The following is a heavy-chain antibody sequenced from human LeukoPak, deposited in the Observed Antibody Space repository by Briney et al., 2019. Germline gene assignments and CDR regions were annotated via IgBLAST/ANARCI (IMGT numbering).Heavy chain of an antibody. Sequence: SETLSLTCSVSGGSINSSIYYWAWLRLPPGKGLEWIGSIHYSGSTFYNPSLKSRVTISIDTSKNQFSLKLTSVTAADTAVYYCADFHHWGQGTLVTVSS. CDR3: ADFHH. CDR1: GGSINSSIYY. V-gene: IGHV4-39*01. CDR2: IHYSGST. J-gene: IGHJ1*01.